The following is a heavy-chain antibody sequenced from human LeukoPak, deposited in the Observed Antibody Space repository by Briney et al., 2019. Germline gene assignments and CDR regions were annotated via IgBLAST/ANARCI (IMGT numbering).Heavy chain of an antibody. Sequence: SVKVSCKASGGTFSSYAISWVRQAPGQGLEWMGGIIPIFGTANYAQKFQGRVTITADESTSTAYMEPSSLRSEDTAVYYCASCSSTSCTNLDYWGQGTLVTVSS. CDR2: IIPIFGTA. CDR1: GGTFSSYA. V-gene: IGHV1-69*13. D-gene: IGHD2-2*01. CDR3: ASCSSTSCTNLDY. J-gene: IGHJ4*02.